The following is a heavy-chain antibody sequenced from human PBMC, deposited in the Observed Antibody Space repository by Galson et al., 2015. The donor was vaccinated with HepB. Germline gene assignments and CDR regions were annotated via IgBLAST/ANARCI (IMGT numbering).Heavy chain of an antibody. CDR3: ARIGDSDDGGYFDA. CDR2: IFYSGST. Sequence: ETLSLTCSVSDGSITGYYWSWIRQPPGKGLEWIGYIFYSGSTNYNDFLKSRVAISVDTSKNHFSLRLTSVTTADTAVYYCARIGDSDDGGYFDAWGQGALVTVSS. CDR1: DGSITGYY. V-gene: IGHV4-59*01. D-gene: IGHD3-16*01. J-gene: IGHJ4*02.